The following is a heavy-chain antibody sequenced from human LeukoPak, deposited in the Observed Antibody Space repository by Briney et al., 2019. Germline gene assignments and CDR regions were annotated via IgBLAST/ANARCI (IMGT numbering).Heavy chain of an antibody. J-gene: IGHJ3*02. D-gene: IGHD4-17*01. CDR3: AREVTNDAFDI. Sequence: GGSLRLSCAASEFTFSSYGMHWVRQAPGKGLEWVAVIWYDGSNKYYADSVKGRFTISRDNSKNTLYLQMNSLRAEDTAVYHCAREVTNDAFDIWGQGTMVTVSS. V-gene: IGHV3-33*01. CDR1: EFTFSSYG. CDR2: IWYDGSNK.